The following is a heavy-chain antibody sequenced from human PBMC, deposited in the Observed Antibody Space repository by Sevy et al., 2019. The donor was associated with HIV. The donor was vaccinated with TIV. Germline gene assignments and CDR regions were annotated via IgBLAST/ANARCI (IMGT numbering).Heavy chain of an antibody. J-gene: IGHJ3*02. CDR2: ISSSSSYI. CDR3: ARETCSGGSCYSESRRADAFDI. D-gene: IGHD2-15*01. V-gene: IGHV3-21*01. Sequence: GGSLRLSCAASGFTFSSYSMNWVRQAPGKGLEWDSSISSSSSYIYYADSVKGRFTISRDNAKNSLYLQMNSLRAEDTAVYYCARETCSGGSCYSESRRADAFDIWGQGTMVTVSS. CDR1: GFTFSSYS.